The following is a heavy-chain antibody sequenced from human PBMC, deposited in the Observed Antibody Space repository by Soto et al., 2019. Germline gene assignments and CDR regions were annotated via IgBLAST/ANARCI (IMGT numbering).Heavy chain of an antibody. CDR2: INNDGSTT. J-gene: IGHJ6*02. CDR1: GFPFSTYW. CDR3: ASQGLYYYALDV. Sequence: GGSLRLSCAASGFPFSTYWMHWVRQAPGKGPVWASRINNDGSTTRYADSVKGRFTISRGNAKNTLYLQMNSLRAEDTAVYYCASQGLYYYALDVWGQGTTVTV. V-gene: IGHV3-74*01.